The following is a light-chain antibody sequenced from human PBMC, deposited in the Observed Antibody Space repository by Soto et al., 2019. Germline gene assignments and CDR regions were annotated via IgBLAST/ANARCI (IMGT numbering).Light chain of an antibody. Sequence: DIQMTQSPSSLSASVGARVTITCRASQDISKNLAWYQQIPGKAPKLLIFAASTLQGGVPSRFSASGSWTYFILTVGGLQPEDAATYYWQQTKGFPLTFGGGTKVEIK. CDR3: QQTKGFPLT. J-gene: IGKJ4*01. CDR2: AAS. CDR1: QDISKN. V-gene: IGKV1-12*01.